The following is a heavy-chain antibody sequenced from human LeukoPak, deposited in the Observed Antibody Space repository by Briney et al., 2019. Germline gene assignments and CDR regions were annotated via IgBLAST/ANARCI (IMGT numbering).Heavy chain of an antibody. Sequence: PGGSLRFSCAASGFTFSSYAMSWVRQAPGKGLEWVSAISGSGGSTYYADSVKGRFTISRDNSKNTLYLQMNSLRAEDTAVYYCAKGRPSHYYDSSGYYPGDAFDIWGQGTMVTVSS. CDR1: GFTFSSYA. V-gene: IGHV3-23*01. CDR2: ISGSGGST. J-gene: IGHJ3*02. CDR3: AKGRPSHYYDSSGYYPGDAFDI. D-gene: IGHD3-22*01.